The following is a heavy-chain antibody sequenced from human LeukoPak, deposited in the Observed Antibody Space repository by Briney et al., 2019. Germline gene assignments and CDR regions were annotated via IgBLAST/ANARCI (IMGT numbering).Heavy chain of an antibody. CDR1: GFTFSSYA. D-gene: IGHD3-10*01. CDR2: ISGSGGST. Sequence: GGSLRLSCAASGFTFSSYAMSWVRQAPGKGLEWVSAISGSGGSTYYADSVKGRFTISRDNSKNTLYLQMNSLRAEDTAVYYCAREGLYGSGSRYYYYYGMGVWGQGTTVTVSS. V-gene: IGHV3-23*01. CDR3: AREGLYGSGSRYYYYYGMGV. J-gene: IGHJ6*02.